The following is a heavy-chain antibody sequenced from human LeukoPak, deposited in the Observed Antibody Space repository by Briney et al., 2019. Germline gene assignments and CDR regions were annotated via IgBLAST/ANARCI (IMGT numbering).Heavy chain of an antibody. CDR1: GFTFSSYS. V-gene: IGHV3-21*01. D-gene: IGHD6-19*01. Sequence: GGSLRLSCAASGFTFSSYSMNWVRQAPGKGLEWVSSISSSSYIYYADSVKGRFTISRDNAKNSLYLQMNSLRAEDTAVYYCASGHAFGAGTQYFDYWGQGTLVTVSS. CDR3: ASGHAFGAGTQYFDY. J-gene: IGHJ4*02. CDR2: ISSSSYI.